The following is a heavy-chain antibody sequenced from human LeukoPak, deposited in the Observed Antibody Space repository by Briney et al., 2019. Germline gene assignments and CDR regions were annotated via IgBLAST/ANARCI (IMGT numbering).Heavy chain of an antibody. J-gene: IGHJ4*02. Sequence: PGRSLRLSCAASGFTFSSYGMHWVRQAPGKGLEWVAVISYDGSNKYYADSVKGRFTISRDNSKNTLYLQMNSLRAEDTAVYYCAKDSQRVPDTAQTTEVDYWGQGTLVTVSS. D-gene: IGHD2-2*01. V-gene: IGHV3-30*18. CDR2: ISYDGSNK. CDR3: AKDSQRVPDTAQTTEVDY. CDR1: GFTFSSYG.